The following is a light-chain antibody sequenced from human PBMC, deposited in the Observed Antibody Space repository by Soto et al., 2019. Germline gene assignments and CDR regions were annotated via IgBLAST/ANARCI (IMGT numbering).Light chain of an antibody. J-gene: IGKJ2*02. CDR2: GAS. CDR3: QQYDNWPPCT. CDR1: ESVSSN. Sequence: EVVMTQSPATLSVSPGERATLSCRASESVSSNLAWYQQRPGQPPRLVIYGASTRATGIPARFSGGGSGTEFTLTISSLQSEDFAVYYCQQYDNWPPCTFGQGTKLEVK. V-gene: IGKV3-15*01.